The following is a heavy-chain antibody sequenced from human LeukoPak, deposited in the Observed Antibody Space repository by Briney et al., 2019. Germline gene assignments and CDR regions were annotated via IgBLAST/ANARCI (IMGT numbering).Heavy chain of an antibody. D-gene: IGHD3-22*01. Sequence: QPGRSLRLSCAASGFTFSSYAMLWVRQAPGKGLEWVAVISYDGSNKYYADSVKGRFTIPRDNSKNTLYLQMNSLRAEDTAVYYCARGGSYYYDSSGYSDYWGQGTLVTVSS. V-gene: IGHV3-30-3*01. CDR3: ARGGSYYYDSSGYSDY. J-gene: IGHJ4*02. CDR2: ISYDGSNK. CDR1: GFTFSSYA.